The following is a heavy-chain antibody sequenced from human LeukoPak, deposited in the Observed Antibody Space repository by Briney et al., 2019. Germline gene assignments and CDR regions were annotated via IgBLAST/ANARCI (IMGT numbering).Heavy chain of an antibody. CDR2: MNPNSGNT. V-gene: IGHV1-8*03. D-gene: IGHD3-10*01. J-gene: IGHJ3*02. CDR1: GYTFTSYD. Sequence: RASVKVSCKASGYTFTSYDINWVRQATGQGLEWMGWMNPNSGNTGYAQKFQGRVTITRNTSISTAYMELSSLRSEDTAVYYCARDLAGGGYAFNIWGQGTMVTVSS. CDR3: ARDLAGGGYAFNI.